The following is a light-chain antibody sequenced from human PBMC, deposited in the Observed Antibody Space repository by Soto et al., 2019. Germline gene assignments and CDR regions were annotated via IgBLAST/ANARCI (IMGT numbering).Light chain of an antibody. Sequence: EIVLTQSPGTLSLSPGERATLSCRASQSVSRSYIAWYQQKPGQAPRLLISAASSRATDIPDRFRGSGAGTYFTLTISGLEAEDVAVYYCQQYGSSPVTFGQGTRLEMK. J-gene: IGKJ5*01. CDR3: QQYGSSPVT. CDR1: QSVSRSY. CDR2: AAS. V-gene: IGKV3-20*01.